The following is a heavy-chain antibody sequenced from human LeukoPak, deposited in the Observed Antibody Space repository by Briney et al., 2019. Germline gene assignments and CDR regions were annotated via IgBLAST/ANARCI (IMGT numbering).Heavy chain of an antibody. CDR1: GFTFSSYW. J-gene: IGHJ6*03. Sequence: GGSLRLSCAASGFTFSSYWMSWVRQAPGKALEWVANIKQDGSEKYYVDSVKGRFTISRDNAKNSLYAQMNSMTAEDTAVYYCAREVYYYYYMDVWGKGTTVTVS. V-gene: IGHV3-7*01. CDR3: AREVYYYYYMDV. CDR2: IKQDGSEK.